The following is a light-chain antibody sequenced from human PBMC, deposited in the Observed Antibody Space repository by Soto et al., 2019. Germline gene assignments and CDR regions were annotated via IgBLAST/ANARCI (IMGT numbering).Light chain of an antibody. V-gene: IGLV2-14*03. CDR2: DVT. Sequence: QSALTQPASVSGSPGQSITISCTGTSSDVGGYHYVSWYQQHPGKAPKLMIYDVTNRPSGVSNRFSGSKSGNTASLTISGPQAEDEADFYRRSYLSRRTVVFGGGTQLTVL. CDR3: RSYLSRRTVV. J-gene: IGLJ2*01. CDR1: SSDVGGYHY.